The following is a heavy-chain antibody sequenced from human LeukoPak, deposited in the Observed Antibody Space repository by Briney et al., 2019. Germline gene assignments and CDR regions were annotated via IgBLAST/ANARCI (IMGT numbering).Heavy chain of an antibody. CDR3: ARHNGDSGAFDI. CDR2: IFYTGST. Sequence: SETLSLTCTVSGGSISNYYWSWIRQPPGKGLEWIGYIFYTGSTNYNPSLKSRVTISVDTSKNQFSLKLSSVTAADTAVYYCARHNGDSGAFDIWGQGTMVTVSS. J-gene: IGHJ3*02. CDR1: GGSISNYY. V-gene: IGHV4-59*08. D-gene: IGHD2-8*01.